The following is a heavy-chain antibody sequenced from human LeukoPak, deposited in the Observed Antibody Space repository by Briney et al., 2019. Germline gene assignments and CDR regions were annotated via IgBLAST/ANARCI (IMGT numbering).Heavy chain of an antibody. CDR3: ARALEYYYGSGSPSRVYYYYGMDV. Sequence: GGSLRLSCAASGFTFSSYAMSWVRQAPGKGLEWVSAISGSGGSTYYADSVKGRFTISRDNSKNTLYLQMNSLRAEDTAVYYCARALEYYYGSGSPSRVYYYYGMDVWGQGTTVTVSS. V-gene: IGHV3-23*01. J-gene: IGHJ6*02. CDR1: GFTFSSYA. CDR2: ISGSGGST. D-gene: IGHD3-10*01.